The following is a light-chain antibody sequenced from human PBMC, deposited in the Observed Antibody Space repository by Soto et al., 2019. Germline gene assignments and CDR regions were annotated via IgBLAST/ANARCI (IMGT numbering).Light chain of an antibody. CDR1: SSNIGNNY. J-gene: IGLJ3*02. V-gene: IGLV1-51*02. Sequence: QSVLTQPPSVSAAPGQKVTISCSGSSSNIGNNYVSWYQPLPRTSPKLLIYENNKRPSGIPDRFSGSKSGTSATLGITGLQTGDEADYYCGTWDSSLSSGVFGGGTKLTVL. CDR2: ENN. CDR3: GTWDSSLSSGV.